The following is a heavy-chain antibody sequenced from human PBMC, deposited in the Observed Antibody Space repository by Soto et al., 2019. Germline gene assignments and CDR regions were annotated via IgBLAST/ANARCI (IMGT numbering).Heavy chain of an antibody. CDR2: IWYDGSNK. J-gene: IGHJ4*02. CDR1: GFTFSSYG. V-gene: IGHV3-33*01. CDR3: AREAKVILTGPYLDY. D-gene: IGHD3-9*01. Sequence: QVQLVESGGGVVQPGRSLRLSCAASGFTFSSYGMHWVRQAPGKGLEWVAVIWYDGSNKYYADSVKGRFTISRDNSKNTLYLQMNSLIAEDTAVYYCAREAKVILTGPYLDYWGQGTLVTVSS.